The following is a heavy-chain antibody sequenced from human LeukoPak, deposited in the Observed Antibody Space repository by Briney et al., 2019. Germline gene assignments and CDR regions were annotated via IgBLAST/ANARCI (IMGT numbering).Heavy chain of an antibody. CDR2: IYYSGST. D-gene: IGHD3-3*01. CDR1: GGSISSSSYY. V-gene: IGHV4-39*07. CDR3: ASDRDQTTYYDFWSGYYQSGFDY. Sequence: SETLSLTCTVSGGSISSSSYYWGWIRQPPGKGLEWIGSIYYSGSTYYNPSLKSRVTISVDTSKNQFSLKLSSVTAADTAVYYCASDRDQTTYYDFWSGYYQSGFDYWGQGTLVTVSS. J-gene: IGHJ4*02.